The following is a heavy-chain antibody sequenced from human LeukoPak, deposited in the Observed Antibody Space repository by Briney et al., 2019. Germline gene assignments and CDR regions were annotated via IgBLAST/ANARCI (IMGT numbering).Heavy chain of an antibody. CDR1: GFTFSSYW. D-gene: IGHD3-16*01. CDR2: INSDGSST. V-gene: IGHV3-74*01. J-gene: IGHJ5*02. CDR3: ASLVGYDYVWGSYTKGASWFDP. Sequence: GGSLRLSCAASGFTFSSYWMHWVRQAPGKGLVWVSRINSDGSSTSYADSVKGRFTISRDNAKNTLYLQMNSLRAEDTAVYYCASLVGYDYVWGSYTKGASWFDPWGQGTLVTVSS.